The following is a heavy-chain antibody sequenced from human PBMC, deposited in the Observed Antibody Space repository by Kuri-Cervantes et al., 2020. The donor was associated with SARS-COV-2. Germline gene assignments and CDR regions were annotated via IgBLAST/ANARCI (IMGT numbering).Heavy chain of an antibody. CDR3: ARDRVGVHDS. CDR2: TSRSGGTS. J-gene: IGHJ4*02. V-gene: IGHV3-23*01. Sequence: GESLKISCVASQFNFDNNAMTWVRQAPGKGLEWVSSTSRSGGTSYYADSVKGRFTISRDNSQNTPYLQMKSLRTEDTALYYCARDRVGVHDSWGQGTLVTVSS. CDR1: QFNFDNNA. D-gene: IGHD2-21*01.